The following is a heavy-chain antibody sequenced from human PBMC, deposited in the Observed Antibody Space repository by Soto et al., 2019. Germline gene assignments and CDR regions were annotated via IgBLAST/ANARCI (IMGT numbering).Heavy chain of an antibody. V-gene: IGHV3-48*02. J-gene: IGHJ4*02. CDR2: ISGGGETI. CDR1: RFTFSDYS. CDR3: ARESPSSQWLPTRYFDY. Sequence: EVQLVESGGDLVQPGGSLRLSCAASRFTFSDYSMNWVRQAPGQGLEWVSYISGGGETIYYAESVRGRFTISRDNAKNSLFLQMNSRREEDTAVYYCARESPSSQWLPTRYFDYWGQGTLFTVSS. D-gene: IGHD6-19*01.